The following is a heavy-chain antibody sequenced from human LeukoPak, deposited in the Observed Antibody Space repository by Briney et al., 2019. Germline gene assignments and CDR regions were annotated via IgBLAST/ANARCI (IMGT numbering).Heavy chain of an antibody. D-gene: IGHD4-17*01. J-gene: IGHJ4*02. CDR2: FDPRDSQS. CDR1: GSSFTNYW. CDR3: AAYGDNPHY. Sequence: GASLTISYKTSGSSFTNYWIIWVRPVPGEGLEWMGRFDPRDSQSNYSPSFQGHVTISTDNSITTAYLQWSSLRASDTAMYYCAAYGDNPHYWGQGTQVTVSS. V-gene: IGHV5-10-1*01.